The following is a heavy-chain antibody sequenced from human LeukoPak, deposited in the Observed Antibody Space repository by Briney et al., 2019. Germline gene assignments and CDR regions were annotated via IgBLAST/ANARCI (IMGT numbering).Heavy chain of an antibody. CDR2: IYSGGST. CDR1: GFTVRSNY. Sequence: PGGSLRLSCAASGFTVRSNYMSWVRQAPGKGLGWVSIIYSGGSTYYAGSVKGRFTISRDNSKNTLYLQMNSLRAEDTAVYYCAKEQLGQQLYYFDYWGQGTLVTVSS. V-gene: IGHV3-53*01. CDR3: AKEQLGQQLYYFDY. D-gene: IGHD6-13*01. J-gene: IGHJ4*02.